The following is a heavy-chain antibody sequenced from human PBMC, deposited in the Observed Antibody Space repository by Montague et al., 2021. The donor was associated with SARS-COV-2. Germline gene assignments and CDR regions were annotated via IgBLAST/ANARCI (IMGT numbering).Heavy chain of an antibody. D-gene: IGHD6-6*01. CDR3: AKDLVLRAALPDAVDV. J-gene: IGHJ3*01. CDR2: ISSSTNII. CDR1: GFTFSSYS. Sequence: SLRLSCAASGFTFSSYSVNWVRQAPGKGLEWISYISSSTNIIYYADSVKGRFTISRDNSRNSLYLQMNSLRVDDTAVYYCAKDLVLRAALPDAVDVWGQGTVVTVSS. V-gene: IGHV3-48*04.